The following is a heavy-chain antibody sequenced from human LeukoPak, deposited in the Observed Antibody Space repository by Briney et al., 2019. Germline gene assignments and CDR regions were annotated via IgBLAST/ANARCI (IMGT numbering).Heavy chain of an antibody. CDR1: GFTVSSNY. Sequence: GGSLRLSCAASGFTVSSNYMSWVRQAPGKGLEWVSVIYSGGSTYYADSVKGRFTISRDNSKNTLYLQMNSLRAEDTAVYYCAGDRGSGWSPFDYWGQGTLVTVSS. J-gene: IGHJ4*02. CDR2: IYSGGST. V-gene: IGHV3-53*01. D-gene: IGHD6-19*01. CDR3: AGDRGSGWSPFDY.